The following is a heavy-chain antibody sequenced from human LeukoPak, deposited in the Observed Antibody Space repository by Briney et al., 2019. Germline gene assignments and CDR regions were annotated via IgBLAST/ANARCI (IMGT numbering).Heavy chain of an antibody. CDR1: GYSISSGYY. J-gene: IGHJ6*03. CDR3: ARGGKGPVSYYYYMDV. CDR2: IYHSGST. V-gene: IGHV4-38-2*02. Sequence: SETLSLTCTVSGYSISSGYYWGWIRQPPGKGLEWIGSIYHSGSTYYNPSLKSRVTMSVDTSKNQFSLKLSSVTAADTAVYYCARGGKGPVSYYYYMDVWGKGTTVTVSS. D-gene: IGHD1-14*01.